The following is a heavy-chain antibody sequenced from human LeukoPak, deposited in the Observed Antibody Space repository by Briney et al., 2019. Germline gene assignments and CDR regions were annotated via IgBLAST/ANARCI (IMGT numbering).Heavy chain of an antibody. J-gene: IGHJ1*01. CDR3: ARHLSSSGNGFQY. Sequence: SETLSLTCTVSDDSITSYYWSWIRQPPGKGLEWIWYTSYSGNTNHNPSLQSRVTVSLDTSKTQFSLKVNSVTAADTAVYYCARHLSSSGNGFQYWGQGTLVTVSS. V-gene: IGHV4-59*08. D-gene: IGHD6-25*01. CDR1: DDSITSYY. CDR2: TSYSGNT.